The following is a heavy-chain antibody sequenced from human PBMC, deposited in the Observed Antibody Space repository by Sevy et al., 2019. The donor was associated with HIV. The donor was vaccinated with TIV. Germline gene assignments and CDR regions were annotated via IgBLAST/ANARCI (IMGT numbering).Heavy chain of an antibody. V-gene: IGHV3-30*14. CDR1: GFRFSDYS. J-gene: IGHJ4*01. Sequence: GGSLRLSCAASGFRFSDYSMHWVRQAPGKGLEWVAVISYDGRNNKYNVDSVKGRFTISRDNSKNTLFLQMNSLRAEDSAIYYCARDRGEILHSAFDYWGQEPWSPSPQ. CDR2: ISYDGRNNK. D-gene: IGHD3-16*01. CDR3: ARDRGEILHSAFDY.